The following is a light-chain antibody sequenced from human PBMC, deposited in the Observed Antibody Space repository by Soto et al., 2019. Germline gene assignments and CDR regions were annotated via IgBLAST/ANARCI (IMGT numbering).Light chain of an antibody. V-gene: IGLV2-23*01. J-gene: IGLJ3*02. CDR1: SSNVGIYNL. CDR2: EGS. CDR3: CSYAGSSIWV. Sequence: QSALTQPASVSGSPGQSITISCTGTSSNVGIYNLVSWYQQLPAKAPKLMIYEGSKRPSGVSDRFSGSKSGNTASLTISALQAEDEADYYCCSYAGSSIWVFGGGTKVTVL.